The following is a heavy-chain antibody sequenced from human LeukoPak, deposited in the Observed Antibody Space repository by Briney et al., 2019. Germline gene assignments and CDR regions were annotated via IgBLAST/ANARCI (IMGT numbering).Heavy chain of an antibody. Sequence: PGGSLRLSCAVSGFTFSSYWMHWVRQAPGKGLEWVSLISFSGGSTYYADSVKGRFTISRDNSKDTLYLQMNSLRAEDTAIYYCARDIQLSTWGLGTMVTVSS. CDR1: GFTFSSYW. CDR2: ISFSGGST. V-gene: IGHV3-23*01. CDR3: ARDIQLST. D-gene: IGHD5-24*01. J-gene: IGHJ3*01.